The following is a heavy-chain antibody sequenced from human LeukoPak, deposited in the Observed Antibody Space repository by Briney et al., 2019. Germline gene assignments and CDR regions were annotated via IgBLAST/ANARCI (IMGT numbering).Heavy chain of an antibody. Sequence: GESLKIFSKGSGYSFTSYWIGWVRQMPGQGLGWMGIIYPGDSDTTDSPSFQGQVTISADKSISTAYLQWSSLNASDTATYYCTRTSGYISSARRYYYYYYMDVWGKGSTVTVSS. J-gene: IGHJ6*03. V-gene: IGHV5-51*01. D-gene: IGHD6-13*01. CDR3: TRTSGYISSARRYYYYYYMDV. CDR1: GYSFTSYW. CDR2: IYPGDSDT.